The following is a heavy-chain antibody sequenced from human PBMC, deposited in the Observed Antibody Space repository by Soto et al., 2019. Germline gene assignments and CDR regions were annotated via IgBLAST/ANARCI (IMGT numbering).Heavy chain of an antibody. CDR3: ARDLTIVPATHPRLENYGMDV. Sequence: QGQLVQSAGDVKKPGASVKVSCKASGYSFTSYGISWVRRAPGQGLEWMGWISPYNGHTQFVQRFQGRVTMTTDTSTKTAYMELRNLRSDDTAHYYCARDLTIVPATHPRLENYGMDVWGQGTTVIVSS. J-gene: IGHJ6*02. CDR2: ISPYNGHT. CDR1: GYSFTSYG. V-gene: IGHV1-18*01. D-gene: IGHD2-2*01.